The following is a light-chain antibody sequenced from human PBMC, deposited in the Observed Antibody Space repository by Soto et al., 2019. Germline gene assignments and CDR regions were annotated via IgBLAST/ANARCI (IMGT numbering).Light chain of an antibody. Sequence: QSALTQPASVSGSPGQSITISCTGTSSDIGGYKYVSWYQHHPGKAPKLMIYEVSNRPSGVSNRFSASKSGNTASLTISGLQAEDEADYYCGTWDSSLSAWVFGGGTKVTVL. J-gene: IGLJ3*02. CDR3: GTWDSSLSAWV. CDR2: EVS. CDR1: SSDIGGYKY. V-gene: IGLV2-14*01.